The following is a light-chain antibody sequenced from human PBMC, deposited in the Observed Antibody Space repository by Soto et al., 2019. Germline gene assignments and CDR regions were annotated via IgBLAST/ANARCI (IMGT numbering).Light chain of an antibody. Sequence: QSALTQPASVSGSPGPSITISCTGTSSDVGGYNYVSWYQQHPGKAPKFMIYDVSNRPSGVSNRFSGSKSGNTASLTISGLQAEDEADYYCSSYTSSSTLYVVFGGGTKLTV. CDR2: DVS. V-gene: IGLV2-14*01. CDR1: SSDVGGYNY. CDR3: SSYTSSSTLYVV. J-gene: IGLJ2*01.